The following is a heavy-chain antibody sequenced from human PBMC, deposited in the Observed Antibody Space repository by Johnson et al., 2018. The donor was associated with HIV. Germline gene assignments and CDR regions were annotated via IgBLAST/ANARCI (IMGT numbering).Heavy chain of an antibody. D-gene: IGHD6-19*01. Sequence: VQLVESGGGLVKPGGSLRLSCAASGFTFDDYAMHWVRQAPGKGLEWVSLISWDGGSTYYADSVNGRFTTSRDNSKNSLSLQMNSLRAEDTALYYCAKDGHSSGWEGGAFDIWGQGTMVTVSS. CDR3: AKDGHSSGWEGGAFDI. V-gene: IGHV3-43D*03. CDR1: GFTFDDYA. J-gene: IGHJ3*02. CDR2: ISWDGGST.